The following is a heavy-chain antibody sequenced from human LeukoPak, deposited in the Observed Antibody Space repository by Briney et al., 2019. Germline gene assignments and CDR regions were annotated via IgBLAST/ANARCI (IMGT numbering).Heavy chain of an antibody. J-gene: IGHJ5*02. CDR1: GYTFTSYG. CDR2: ISAYTGNT. V-gene: IGHV1-18*01. D-gene: IGHD5-12*01. CDR3: ARESIVAIGGYSWFDP. Sequence: ASVKVSCKASGYTFTSYGISWVRQAPGQGLEWMGWISAYTGNTNYAQKLQGRVTMTTDTSTSTAYMELRSLRSDDTAVYYCARESIVAIGGYSWFDPWGQGTLVTVSS.